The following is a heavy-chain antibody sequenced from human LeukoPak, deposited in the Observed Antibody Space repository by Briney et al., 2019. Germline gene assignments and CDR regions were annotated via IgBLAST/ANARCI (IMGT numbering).Heavy chain of an antibody. D-gene: IGHD3-9*01. J-gene: IGHJ4*02. Sequence: TGGSLRLSCAASAFIFSSYAMHWVREAPGKGLGWVSFISSDGSIRYHADSVKGRFTISRDNSKNTLYLEMNSLRAEDTAMYYCAKIRGGTWLVDFSGQGTLVTVSS. V-gene: IGHV3-30*18. CDR3: AKIRGGTWLVDF. CDR2: ISSDGSIR. CDR1: AFIFSSYA.